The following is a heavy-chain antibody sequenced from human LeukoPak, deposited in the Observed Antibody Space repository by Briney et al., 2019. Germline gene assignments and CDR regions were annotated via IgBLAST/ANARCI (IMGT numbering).Heavy chain of an antibody. D-gene: IGHD3-22*01. Sequence: GGSLRLSCAASGFTFSRYSMNWVRQAPGKGLEWVASISSTSTIIYSADSVKGRFTISRDTAKNSLFLQMNSLRAEDTAIYYCARDNFDSSDYPQTYYYYYMDVWGKGTTVTVSS. CDR1: GFTFSRYS. J-gene: IGHJ6*03. V-gene: IGHV3-21*01. CDR3: ARDNFDSSDYPQTYYYYYMDV. CDR2: ISSTSTII.